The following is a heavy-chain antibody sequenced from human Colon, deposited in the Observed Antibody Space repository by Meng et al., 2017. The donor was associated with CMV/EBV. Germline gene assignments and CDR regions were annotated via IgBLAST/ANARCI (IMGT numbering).Heavy chain of an antibody. Sequence: GSLRLSCNVSGGSVSSGSYYWTWIRQPPGKGLEWIGYSSYSGNTNYNPSLKSRVTISVDTSRNQFSLRLTSVSAADTAMYDCARESNGWSTGIDSWGQGTLVTVSS. J-gene: IGHJ4*02. CDR2: SSYSGNT. CDR3: ARESNGWSTGIDS. CDR1: GGSVSSGSYY. V-gene: IGHV4-61*01. D-gene: IGHD6-19*01.